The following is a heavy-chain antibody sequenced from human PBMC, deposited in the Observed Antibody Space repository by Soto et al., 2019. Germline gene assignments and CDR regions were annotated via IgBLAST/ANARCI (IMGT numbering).Heavy chain of an antibody. J-gene: IGHJ6*03. CDR3: AKDIAAAGSSYYYYMDV. CDR1: GFTFDDYA. Sequence: GGSLRLSCAASGFTFDDYAMHWVRQAPGKGLEWVSGISWNSGSIGYADSVKGRFTISRDNAKNSLYLQMNSLRAEDTALYYCAKDIAAAGSSYYYYMDVWGKGTTVTVSS. D-gene: IGHD6-13*01. V-gene: IGHV3-9*01. CDR2: ISWNSGSI.